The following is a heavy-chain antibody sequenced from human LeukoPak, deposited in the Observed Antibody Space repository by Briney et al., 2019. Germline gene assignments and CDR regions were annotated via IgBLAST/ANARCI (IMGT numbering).Heavy chain of an antibody. CDR1: GFTFNTYW. Sequence: PGGSLRLSCAASGFTFNTYWMSWVRQAPGKGLEWLANIKEDGTRDYYVESVKGRFTISKDNAKTSLYLQLSSLRAEDTAVYYCATDTKGGYFDLWGQGTLVTVSS. CDR2: IKEDGTRD. CDR3: ATDTKGGYFDL. J-gene: IGHJ4*02. V-gene: IGHV3-7*04.